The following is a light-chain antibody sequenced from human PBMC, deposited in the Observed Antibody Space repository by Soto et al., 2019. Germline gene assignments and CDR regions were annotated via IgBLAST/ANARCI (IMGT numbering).Light chain of an antibody. V-gene: IGLV2-14*01. CDR3: SSYTTISTYV. J-gene: IGLJ1*01. CDR2: DVR. Sequence: QSALTQPASVSGSPGQSITISCTGTSSDVGGYNYVSWYQQHPGKAPKLMIYDVRNRPSGVSNRFSGSKSVNTASLTISGLQAEDEADYYCSSYTTISTYVFGTGNKVPGL. CDR1: SSDVGGYNY.